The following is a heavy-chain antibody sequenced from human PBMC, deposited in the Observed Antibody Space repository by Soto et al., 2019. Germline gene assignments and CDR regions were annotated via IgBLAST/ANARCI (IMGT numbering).Heavy chain of an antibody. CDR3: ASELGPTGSVRFDV. V-gene: IGHV1-18*04. J-gene: IGHJ6*02. Sequence: QVQLGQSGAEVKKPGASVKVSCKASGYKFINYFISWVRQAPGQGLEWMGWINPDKDDRKYAEKVQDRVTMTTDTFRSTAYMELGNLGFDATAVYYCASELGPTGSVRFDVWGQGTTVTISS. CDR2: INPDKDDR. CDR1: GYKFINYF. D-gene: IGHD3-10*02.